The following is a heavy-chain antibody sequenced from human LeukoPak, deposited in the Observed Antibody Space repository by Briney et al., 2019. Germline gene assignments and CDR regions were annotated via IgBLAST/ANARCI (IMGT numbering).Heavy chain of an antibody. CDR1: GGSISSHH. CDR2: MSTSGST. CDR3: ARGRWELLNFDY. V-gene: IGHV4-4*07. Sequence: SETLSLTRTVSGGSISSHHWSWIRQPAGKGLEWVGRMSTSGSTNYNPSLKNRITMSVDTSKNQFSLKLKSVTAADTAVYYCARGRWELLNFDYWGQGILVTVSS. J-gene: IGHJ4*02. D-gene: IGHD1-26*01.